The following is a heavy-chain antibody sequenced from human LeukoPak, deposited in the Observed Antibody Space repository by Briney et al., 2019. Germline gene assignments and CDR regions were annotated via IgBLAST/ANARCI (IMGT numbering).Heavy chain of an antibody. CDR1: GFTFSSYA. CDR3: ARDLGSSGCHDY. Sequence: GRSLRLSCAASGFTFSSYAMHWVRQAPGKGLEWVAVISHDGSNKYYADSVKGRFTISRDNSKNTLYLQMNSLRAEDTAVYYCARDLGSSGCHDYWGQGTLVTVSS. V-gene: IGHV3-30*04. CDR2: ISHDGSNK. J-gene: IGHJ4*02. D-gene: IGHD6-19*01.